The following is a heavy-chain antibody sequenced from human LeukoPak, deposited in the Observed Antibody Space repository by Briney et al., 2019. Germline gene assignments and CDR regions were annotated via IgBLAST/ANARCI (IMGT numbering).Heavy chain of an antibody. CDR2: IYHSGST. CDR1: GGSISSGGYS. Sequence: SETLSLTCAVSGGSISSGGYSWSWIRQPPGKGLEWIGYIYHSGSTYYNPSLKSRVTISVDRSKNQFSLKLSSVTAADTAVYYCARDARVGYFDYWGQGTLVTVSS. V-gene: IGHV4-30-2*01. D-gene: IGHD1-26*01. CDR3: ARDARVGYFDY. J-gene: IGHJ4*02.